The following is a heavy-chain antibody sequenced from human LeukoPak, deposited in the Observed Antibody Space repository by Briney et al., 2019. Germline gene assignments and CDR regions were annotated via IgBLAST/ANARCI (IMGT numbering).Heavy chain of an antibody. CDR3: ARDPIDSSSLDYYYYGMDV. Sequence: AGGTLRLSCAASGFKFSSYRMSWVRQAPGKGVEGVSSISSSSSYIYYAHSVKGRFPISRDNANNSLYLQMNSLRAEDTAVYYCARDPIDSSSLDYYYYGMDVWGQGTTVTVSS. D-gene: IGHD6-13*01. CDR1: GFKFSSYR. V-gene: IGHV3-21*01. J-gene: IGHJ6*02. CDR2: ISSSSSYI.